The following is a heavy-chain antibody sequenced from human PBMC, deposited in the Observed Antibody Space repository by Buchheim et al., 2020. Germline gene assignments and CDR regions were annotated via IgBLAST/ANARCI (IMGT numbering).Heavy chain of an antibody. CDR1: GFTFSSYD. D-gene: IGHD3-3*01. Sequence: EVQLVESGGGLVQPGGSLRLSCAASGFTFSSYDMNWVRQAPGKGLEWVSYISSSGSTIYYADSVKGRFTISRDNAKNSLYLQMNSLRAEDTAVYYWARENDFWSGSYGGFDPWGQGTL. J-gene: IGHJ5*02. CDR3: ARENDFWSGSYGGFDP. CDR2: ISSSGSTI. V-gene: IGHV3-48*03.